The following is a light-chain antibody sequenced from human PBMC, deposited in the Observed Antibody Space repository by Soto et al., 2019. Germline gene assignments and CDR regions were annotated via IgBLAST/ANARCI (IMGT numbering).Light chain of an antibody. CDR2: KAS. Sequence: DVQMTQSPSTLSASVGDRVTITCRASQNIDNWLAWYQQKPRKAPKLLIYKASSLESGVPSRFSGSGSGTEFTLTISSLEPDDFATYHCQQYNTYSLTFGGGTKVEI. CDR1: QNIDNW. CDR3: QQYNTYSLT. V-gene: IGKV1-5*03. J-gene: IGKJ4*01.